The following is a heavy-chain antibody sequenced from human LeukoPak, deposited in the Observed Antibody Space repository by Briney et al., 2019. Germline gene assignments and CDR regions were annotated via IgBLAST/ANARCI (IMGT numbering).Heavy chain of an antibody. J-gene: IGHJ4*02. CDR1: GFTFSSYA. CDR2: ISGSGGST. D-gene: IGHD4-17*01. Sequence: GGSLRLSCAASGFTFSSYAMSWVRQAPGKGLEWVSAISGSGGSTYYADSVKGRFTISRDNTKNSLYLQMSSLRAEDTAVFYCARDPGDYFGGYWGQGTLVTVSS. V-gene: IGHV3-23*01. CDR3: ARDPGDYFGGY.